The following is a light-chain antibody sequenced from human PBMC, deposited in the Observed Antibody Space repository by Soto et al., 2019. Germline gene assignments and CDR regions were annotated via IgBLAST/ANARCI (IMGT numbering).Light chain of an antibody. J-gene: IGKJ4*01. V-gene: IGKV3-20*01. Sequence: EIVLTQSPDTLSLSPGERATLSCRASKSFSRSYLAWYQQKPGQAPRLLIYGASSRATGIPDRFSGSGSGTEFTLTISSLQSEDFAAYYCQQYNNWPLTFGGGTKV. CDR1: KSFSRSY. CDR3: QQYNNWPLT. CDR2: GAS.